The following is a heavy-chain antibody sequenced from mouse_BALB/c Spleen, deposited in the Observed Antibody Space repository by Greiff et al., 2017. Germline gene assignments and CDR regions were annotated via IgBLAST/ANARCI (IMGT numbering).Heavy chain of an antibody. CDR3: TRWGATLVGDDWHFDV. CDR1: GYSFTSYW. D-gene: IGHD1-1*01. J-gene: IGHJ1*01. Sequence: VQLKESGTVLARPGASVKMSCKASGYSFTSYWMHWIKQRPGQGLEWIGAIHPGNSDTTYSQKFKGKAKLTAVTSASTAYMELSSLTNEDSAVYYCTRWGATLVGDDWHFDVWGAGTAVTVSS. CDR2: IHPGNSDT. V-gene: IGHV1-5*01.